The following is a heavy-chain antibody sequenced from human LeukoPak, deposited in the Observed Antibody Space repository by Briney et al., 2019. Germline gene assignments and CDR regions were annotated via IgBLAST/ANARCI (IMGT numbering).Heavy chain of an antibody. Sequence: GGSLRLSCAASGFTFRNYVIHWVRQAPGKGLEWVAVTSSDLNVKLYADSVKGRFTISRDNSRSTLYLQMNSLRPEDTAIYYCAREGYYGSGSPPSLYFDYWGQGTQVTVSS. CDR2: TSSDLNVK. D-gene: IGHD3-10*01. V-gene: IGHV3-30-3*01. CDR1: GFTFRNYV. J-gene: IGHJ4*02. CDR3: AREGYYGSGSPPSLYFDY.